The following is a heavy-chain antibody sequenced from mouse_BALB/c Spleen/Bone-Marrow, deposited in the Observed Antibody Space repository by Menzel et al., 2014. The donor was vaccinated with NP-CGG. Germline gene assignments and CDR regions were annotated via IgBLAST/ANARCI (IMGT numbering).Heavy chain of an antibody. J-gene: IGHJ2*01. Sequence: DVKLQESGGGLVKPGGSLKLSCAASGFAFSSYDMSWVRQTPEKRLEWVATISSGGSYTYYPDSVKGRFTISRDNARNTLCLQMSSLRAEDTALYYCARPLTGAYFDYWGQGTTLTVSS. V-gene: IGHV5-9*02. CDR3: ARPLTGAYFDY. CDR1: GFAFSSYD. D-gene: IGHD4-1*01. CDR2: ISSGGSYT.